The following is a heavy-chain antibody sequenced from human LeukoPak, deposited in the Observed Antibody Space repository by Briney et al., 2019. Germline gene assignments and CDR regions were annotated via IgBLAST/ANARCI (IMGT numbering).Heavy chain of an antibody. V-gene: IGHV3-21*01. CDR3: ARVGVVVITSSWWFDP. CDR2: ISSSSSYI. Sequence: GGSLRLSCAASGFTFSSYNMNWVRQAPGKGLEWVSSISSSSSYIYYADSVKGRFTISRDNAKNSLYLQMNSLRAEDTAVYYCARVGVVVITSSWWFDPWGQGTLVTVS. CDR1: GFTFSSYN. D-gene: IGHD3-22*01. J-gene: IGHJ5*02.